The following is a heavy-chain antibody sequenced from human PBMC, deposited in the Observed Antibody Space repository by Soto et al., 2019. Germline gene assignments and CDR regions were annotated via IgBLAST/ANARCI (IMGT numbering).Heavy chain of an antibody. CDR2: INPNSGGT. CDR1: GYTFTGYY. CDR3: ARVTYCGGDCYSPNYDY. V-gene: IGHV1-2*02. D-gene: IGHD2-21*02. J-gene: IGHJ4*02. Sequence: GSVKVSCKASGYTFTGYYINWVRQAPGQGLEWMGWINPNSGGTNYAQKFQGRVTMTRDTSISTAYMELSRLRSDDTAVYYCARVTYCGGDCYSPNYDYWGQGTLVTVSS.